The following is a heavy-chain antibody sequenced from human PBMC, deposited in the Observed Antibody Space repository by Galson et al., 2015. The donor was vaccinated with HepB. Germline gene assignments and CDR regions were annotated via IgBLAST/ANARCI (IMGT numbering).Heavy chain of an antibody. CDR1: GFTVSGSY. V-gene: IGHV3-53*01. Sequence: SLRLSCAASGFTVSGSYMSWVRQAPGKGLEWVSVFNSDGDSDYADSVKGRFTISRDNSKNTLYLQMNSLRAEETAVYFCARDHFDYSNAIYYFDSWGQGTLVTVSS. CDR3: ARDHFDYSNAIYYFDS. J-gene: IGHJ4*02. CDR2: FNSDGDS. D-gene: IGHD4-11*01.